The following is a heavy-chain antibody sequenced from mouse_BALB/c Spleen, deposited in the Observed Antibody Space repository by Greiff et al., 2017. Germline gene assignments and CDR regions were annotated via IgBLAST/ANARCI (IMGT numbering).Heavy chain of an antibody. Sequence: EVKLVESGGGLVQPGGSLRLSCATSGFTFTDYYMSWVRQPPGKALEWLGFIRNKANGYTTEYSASVKGRFTISRDNSQSILYLQMNTLRAEDSATYYCARDGPFDYWGQGTTLTVSS. J-gene: IGHJ2*01. CDR3: ARDGPFDY. CDR2: IRNKANGYTT. CDR1: GFTFTDYY. V-gene: IGHV7-3*02.